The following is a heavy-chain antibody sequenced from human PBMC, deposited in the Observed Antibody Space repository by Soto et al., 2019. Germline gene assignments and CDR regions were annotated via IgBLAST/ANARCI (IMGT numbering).Heavy chain of an antibody. V-gene: IGHV4-31*03. Sequence: SETLSLTCTVSGGSISSGGYYWSWIRQHPGKGLEWIGYIYYSGSTYYNPSLKSRVTISVDTSKNQFSLKLSSVAAADTAVYYCARARGLYAFWSVDLYYYYGMDVWGQGTTVTVSS. D-gene: IGHD3-3*01. J-gene: IGHJ6*02. CDR1: GGSISSGGYY. CDR2: IYYSGST. CDR3: ARARGLYAFWSVDLYYYYGMDV.